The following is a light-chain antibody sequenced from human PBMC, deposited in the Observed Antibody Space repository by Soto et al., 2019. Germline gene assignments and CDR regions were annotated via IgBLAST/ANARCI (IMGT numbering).Light chain of an antibody. CDR3: QQYNNWPPAIT. V-gene: IGKV3-15*01. CDR1: QSVRRN. CDR2: GAS. Sequence: EIVMTQSPATLSVSPGERVTLSCRASQSVRRNLAWYQQKPGQAPRLLIYGASTRATGIPARFSGNGSGTEFTLTISSLQSEDFAVYYCQQYNNWPPAITFGQGTRLEIK. J-gene: IGKJ5*01.